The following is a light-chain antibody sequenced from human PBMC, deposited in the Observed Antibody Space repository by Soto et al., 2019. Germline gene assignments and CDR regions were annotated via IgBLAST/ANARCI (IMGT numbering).Light chain of an antibody. V-gene: IGLV1-51*01. J-gene: IGLJ1*01. Sequence: QSVLTQPPSVSAAPGQKVTSSCSGSSSNIGNNYVSWYQQLPGTAPKLLIYDNNKRPSGNPDRFSGSKSGTSATLGISGLQTGDEADYYCGTWDSSLSVHVFGTGTKVTVL. CDR2: DNN. CDR1: SSNIGNNY. CDR3: GTWDSSLSVHV.